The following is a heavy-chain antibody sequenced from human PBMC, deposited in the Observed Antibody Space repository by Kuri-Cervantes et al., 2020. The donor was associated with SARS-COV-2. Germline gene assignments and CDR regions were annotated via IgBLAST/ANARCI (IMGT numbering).Heavy chain of an antibody. V-gene: IGHV3-30*02. J-gene: IGHJ4*02. CDR3: ARGEIVAHDY. CDR1: GFTFSSYG. CDR2: IRYDGSNK. Sequence: GGSLRLSCAASGFTFSSYGMHWVRQAPGKGLEWVAFIRYDGSNKYYADSVKGRFTISRDNAKNSLYLQMNSLRAEDAAVYYCARGEIVAHDYWGQGTLVTVSS. D-gene: IGHD5-12*01.